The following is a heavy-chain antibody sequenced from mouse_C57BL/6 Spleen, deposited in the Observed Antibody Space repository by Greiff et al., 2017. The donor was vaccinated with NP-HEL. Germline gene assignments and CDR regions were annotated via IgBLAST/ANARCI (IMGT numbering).Heavy chain of an antibody. CDR3: ARDDGFYSFAY. Sequence: VQLQQPGAELVRPGSSVKLSCKASGYTFTSYWMHWVKQRPIQGLEWIGNIDPSDSETHYYQKFKDKATLTVDKSSSTAYMQLSSLTSEDSAVYYCARDDGFYSFAYWGQGTLVTVSA. CDR2: IDPSDSET. V-gene: IGHV1-52*01. J-gene: IGHJ3*01. D-gene: IGHD2-3*01. CDR1: GYTFTSYW.